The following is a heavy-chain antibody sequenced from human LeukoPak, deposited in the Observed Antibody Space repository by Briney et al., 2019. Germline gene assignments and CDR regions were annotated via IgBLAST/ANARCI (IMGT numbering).Heavy chain of an antibody. CDR1: GFTFSNYA. V-gene: IGHV3-23*01. CDR2: ISGSGATT. J-gene: IGHJ4*02. Sequence: GGSLRLSCAVSGFTFSNYAMSWVRQAPGKRLEWVSGISGSGATTYYADSVKGRFTISRDNSKNTLDLQMNSLRAEDTALYYCAKDVRLGVTQPYYFDYWGQGTLVTVSS. D-gene: IGHD1-26*01. CDR3: AKDVRLGVTQPYYFDY.